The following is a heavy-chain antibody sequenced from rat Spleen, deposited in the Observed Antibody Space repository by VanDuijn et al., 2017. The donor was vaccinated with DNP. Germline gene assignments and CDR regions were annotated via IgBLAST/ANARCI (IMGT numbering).Heavy chain of an antibody. V-gene: IGHV5-20*01. Sequence: EVQLVESGGGLVQPGRSLKLSCAASGFTFSDYYMAWVRQAPTKGLEWVAYIRYDGGSTYYRDSVKGRFTISRDIAKSSLYLQMNSLKSEDTATYYCTTEGDISSYWYFDFWGPGTMVTVSS. CDR1: GFTFSDYY. J-gene: IGHJ1*01. D-gene: IGHD4-1*01. CDR2: IRYDGGST. CDR3: TTEGDISSYWYFDF.